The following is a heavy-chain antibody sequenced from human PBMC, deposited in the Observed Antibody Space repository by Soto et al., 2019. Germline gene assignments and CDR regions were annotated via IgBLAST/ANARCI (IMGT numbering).Heavy chain of an antibody. CDR2: IYYSGST. V-gene: IGHV4-59*01. J-gene: IGHJ4*02. CDR1: GGSISSYY. Sequence: SETLSLTCTVSGGSISSYYWSWIRQPPGMGLEWIGYIYYSGSTNYNPSLKSRVTISVDTSKNQFSLKLSSVTAADTAVYYCAKTGAYYYDSSGSEAYFDYWGQGTLVTVSS. D-gene: IGHD3-22*01. CDR3: AKTGAYYYDSSGSEAYFDY.